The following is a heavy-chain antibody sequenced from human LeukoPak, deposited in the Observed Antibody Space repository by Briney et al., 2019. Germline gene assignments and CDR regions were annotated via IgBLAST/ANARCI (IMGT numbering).Heavy chain of an antibody. CDR3: ARERAGYCSSTSCYGEKLFDY. J-gene: IGHJ4*02. CDR2: INSDGSST. V-gene: IGHV3-74*01. Sequence: GGSLRLSCAASGFTFSSYWMHWARQAPGKGLVWVSRINSDGSSTSYADSVKGRFTISRDNAKNTLYLQMNSLRAEDTAVYYCARERAGYCSSTSCYGEKLFDYWGQGTLVTVSS. CDR1: GFTFSSYW. D-gene: IGHD2-2*01.